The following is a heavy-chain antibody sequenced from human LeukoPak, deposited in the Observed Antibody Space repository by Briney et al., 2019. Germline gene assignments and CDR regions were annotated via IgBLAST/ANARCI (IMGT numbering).Heavy chain of an antibody. Sequence: PGESLRLSCAASGFTFSSYGMHWVRQAPGKGLEWVAVIWYDGSNKYYADSVKGRFTISRDNSKNTLYLQMNSLRAEDTAVYYCAGTYYYDSSGAYPFDYWGQGTLVTVSS. D-gene: IGHD3-22*01. J-gene: IGHJ4*02. CDR3: AGTYYYDSSGAYPFDY. CDR2: IWYDGSNK. CDR1: GFTFSSYG. V-gene: IGHV3-33*01.